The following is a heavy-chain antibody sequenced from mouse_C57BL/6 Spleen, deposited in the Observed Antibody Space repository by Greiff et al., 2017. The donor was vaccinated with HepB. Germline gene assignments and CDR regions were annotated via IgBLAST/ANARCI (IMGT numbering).Heavy chain of an antibody. Sequence: EVQLQQSGPELVKPGASVKISCKASGYTFTDYYMNWVKQSHGKSLEWIGDINPNNGGTSYNQKLKGKATLTVDKSSSTAYMELRSLTSEDSAVYYCAREGTVDNWYFDVWGTGTTVTGSS. J-gene: IGHJ1*03. CDR2: INPNNGGT. V-gene: IGHV1-26*01. CDR3: AREGTVDNWYFDV. CDR1: GYTFTDYY. D-gene: IGHD1-1*01.